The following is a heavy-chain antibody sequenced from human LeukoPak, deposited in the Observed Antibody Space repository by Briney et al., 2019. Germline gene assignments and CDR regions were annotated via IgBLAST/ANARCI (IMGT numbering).Heavy chain of an antibody. Sequence: PGGSLRLSCAASGFTFSSYAMSWVRQAPGKGLEWVSAISGSGGSTYYADSVKGRFTISRDNSKNTLYLQMNSLRAEDTAVYYCASDEGYCSSTSCSLGAFDIWGQGTMVTVSS. V-gene: IGHV3-23*01. CDR1: GFTFSSYA. CDR2: ISGSGGST. J-gene: IGHJ3*02. CDR3: ASDEGYCSSTSCSLGAFDI. D-gene: IGHD2-2*01.